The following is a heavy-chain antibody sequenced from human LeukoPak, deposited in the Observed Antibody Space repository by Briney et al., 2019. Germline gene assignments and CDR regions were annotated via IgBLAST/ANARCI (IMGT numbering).Heavy chain of an antibody. D-gene: IGHD2-2*01. CDR2: ISAYNGNT. J-gene: IGHJ4*02. V-gene: IGHV1-18*01. Sequence: ASVKVSCKASGYTFTSYGISWVRQAPGQGLEWMGWISAYNGNTNYAQKLQGRVTMTTDTSTSTAYMELRSLRSDDTAVYYCARAFLADQLLFWLDYWGQGTLVTVSS. CDR1: GYTFTSYG. CDR3: ARAFLADQLLFWLDY.